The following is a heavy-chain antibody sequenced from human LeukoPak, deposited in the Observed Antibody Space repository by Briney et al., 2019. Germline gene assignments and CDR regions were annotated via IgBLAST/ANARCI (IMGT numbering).Heavy chain of an antibody. CDR1: GGSFSGYY. CDR2: INHSGST. D-gene: IGHD5-18*01. CDR3: ARGGYSYGYPLYYYYGMDV. Sequence: PSETLSLTCAVYGGSFSGYYWSWIRQPPGKGLEWIGEINHSGSTNYNPSLKSRVTISVDTSKNQFSLKLSSVTAADTAVYYCARGGYSYGYPLYYYYGMDVWGQGTTVTVSS. J-gene: IGHJ6*02. V-gene: IGHV4-34*01.